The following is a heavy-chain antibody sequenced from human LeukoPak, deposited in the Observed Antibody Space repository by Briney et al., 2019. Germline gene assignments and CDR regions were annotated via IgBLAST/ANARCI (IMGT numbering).Heavy chain of an antibody. Sequence: SQTLSLTCTVSGGSLSSGGYYWSWIRQPPGKGLEWIGYIYHSGSTYYNPSLKSRVTISVDRSKNQFSLILNSVTAADTALYFCSRGGDASKAGKYWGQGALVTVSS. CDR3: SRGGDASKAGKY. CDR1: GGSLSSGGYY. D-gene: IGHD3-10*01. J-gene: IGHJ4*02. V-gene: IGHV4-30-2*01. CDR2: IYHSGST.